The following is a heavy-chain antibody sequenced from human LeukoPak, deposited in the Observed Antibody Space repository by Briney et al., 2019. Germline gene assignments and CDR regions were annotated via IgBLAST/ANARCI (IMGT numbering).Heavy chain of an antibody. J-gene: IGHJ4*02. CDR3: AKTPAPVFGSKHYFDY. Sequence: GGSLRLSCAASGFTFSSYAMSWVRQAPGKGLEWVSGISGSGTNTDYADSVKGRFTISRDNSKNTLYLQMNSLRAEDTAIYYCAKTPAPVFGSKHYFDYWGQGTLVTVSS. V-gene: IGHV3-23*01. CDR1: GFTFSSYA. D-gene: IGHD3-3*01. CDR2: ISGSGTNT.